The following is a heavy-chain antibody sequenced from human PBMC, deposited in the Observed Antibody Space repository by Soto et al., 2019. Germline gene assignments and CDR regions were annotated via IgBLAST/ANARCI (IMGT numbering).Heavy chain of an antibody. V-gene: IGHV4-59*01. CDR3: AAAYDY. J-gene: IGHJ4*02. CDR1: DSSIRSYY. D-gene: IGHD2-15*01. Sequence: SETLSLTCTVSDSSIRSYYWNWMRQPPGKGLEWIGNMYYSGTTNYNPSLKSRVTFSVDTSKNQFSLKLSSVTAADTAVYYCAAAYDYWGQGTLVTVSS. CDR2: MYYSGTT.